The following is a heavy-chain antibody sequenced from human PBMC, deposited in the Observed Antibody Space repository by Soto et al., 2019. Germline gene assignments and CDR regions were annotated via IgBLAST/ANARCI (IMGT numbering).Heavy chain of an antibody. CDR2: IYDSGSS. Sequence: PSETLSLTCTVSGASISSGDYFWSWIRQSPGKGLQWIGYIYDSGSSYYNPPLKSRVTMSVDTSKNQFSLKLSSATAADTAVYYCAREKGYISGPKNFDYWGQGTLVTVSS. D-gene: IGHD5-12*01. CDR1: GASISSGDYF. V-gene: IGHV4-30-4*01. J-gene: IGHJ4*02. CDR3: AREKGYISGPKNFDY.